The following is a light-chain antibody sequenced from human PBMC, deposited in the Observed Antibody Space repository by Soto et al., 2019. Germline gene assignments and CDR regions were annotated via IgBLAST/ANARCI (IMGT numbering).Light chain of an antibody. V-gene: IGKV1-5*01. CDR3: QQYNSYS. Sequence: DIQMTQSPSTLSASIGDRVTITCRASESIRTWLAWYQHKPGKAPKFLIYDASSLESGVPSRFSGSGSGTEFTLTISNLQPDDFATYFCQQYNSYSFGQGTKVDSK. CDR1: ESIRTW. CDR2: DAS. J-gene: IGKJ1*01.